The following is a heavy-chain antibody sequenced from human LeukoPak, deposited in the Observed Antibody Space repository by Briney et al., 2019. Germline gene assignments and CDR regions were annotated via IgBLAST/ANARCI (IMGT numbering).Heavy chain of an antibody. J-gene: IGHJ4*02. CDR2: IDRTGDDT. V-gene: IGHV3-23*01. Sequence: GGSLRLSCAASGFTFSTYAMRWVRQAPGKGLEWVSSIDRTGDDTYYADSVKGRFTISRDNSKNTLYLQMNSLRADDTTVYYCARGGNRFDSWGQGTLVTVSS. CDR1: GFTFSTYA. D-gene: IGHD2/OR15-2a*01. CDR3: ARGGNRFDS.